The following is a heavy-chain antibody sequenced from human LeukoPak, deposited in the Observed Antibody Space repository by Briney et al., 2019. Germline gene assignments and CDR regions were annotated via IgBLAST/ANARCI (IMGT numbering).Heavy chain of an antibody. V-gene: IGHV3-30*18. CDR1: GFTFSSYG. D-gene: IGHD5-24*01. CDR2: ISYDGSNK. J-gene: IGHJ3*02. CDR3: ANAIENDGFDI. Sequence: GGSLRLSCAASGFTFSSYGMHWVRQAPGKGLEWVSVISYDGSNKYFADSVKGRFTISRDNPKYTLYLQMNSLRAEDTAVYYCANAIENDGFDIWGQGTMVTVSS.